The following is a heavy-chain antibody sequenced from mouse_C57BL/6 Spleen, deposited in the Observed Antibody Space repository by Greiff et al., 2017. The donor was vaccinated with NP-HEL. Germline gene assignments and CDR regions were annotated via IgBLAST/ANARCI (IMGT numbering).Heavy chain of an antibody. CDR1: GFTFSSYA. J-gene: IGHJ1*03. CDR3: AREGNWDGYWYFDV. Sequence: EVKLVESGGGLVKPGGSLKLSCAASGFTFSSYAMSWVRQTPEKRLEWVATISDGGSYTYYPDNVKGRFTISRDNAKNNLYLQMSHLKSEDTAMYYCAREGNWDGYWYFDVWGTGTTVTVSS. CDR2: ISDGGSYT. D-gene: IGHD4-1*01. V-gene: IGHV5-4*01.